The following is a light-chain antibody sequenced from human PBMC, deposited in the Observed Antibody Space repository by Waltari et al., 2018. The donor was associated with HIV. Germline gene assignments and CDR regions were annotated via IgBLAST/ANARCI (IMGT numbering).Light chain of an antibody. CDR2: EVS. Sequence: QSALTQPASVSGSPGQSTTISCTGTSSDVGGYHLVSSYQQHPGKAPKLMIYEVSKRPSGVSNRFSGSKSGNTASLTISGLQAEDEADYYCCAYAGSTTYVIFGGGTKLTVL. V-gene: IGLV2-23*02. CDR3: CAYAGSTTYVI. J-gene: IGLJ2*01. CDR1: SSDVGGYHL.